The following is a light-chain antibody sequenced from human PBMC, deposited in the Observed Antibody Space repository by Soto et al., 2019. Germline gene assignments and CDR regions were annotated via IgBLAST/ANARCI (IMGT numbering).Light chain of an antibody. J-gene: IGLJ7*01. V-gene: IGLV2-8*01. CDR1: KNDIGVYDF. CDR2: EVV. Sequence: HSVLTQPPSASGSPGQSVTISCTGTKNDIGVYDFVSWYQHHPGKAPRLIIYEVVQRPSGVPDRFSGSQSGNTASLTVSGLQAADEADYFCKSYAGSNTYVFGSGTQLTVL. CDR3: KSYAGSNTYV.